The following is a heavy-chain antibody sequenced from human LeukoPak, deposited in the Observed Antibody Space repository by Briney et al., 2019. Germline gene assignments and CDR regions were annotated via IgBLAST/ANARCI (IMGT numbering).Heavy chain of an antibody. Sequence: PGGSLRLSCAASGFTFSSYEMNWVRQAPGKGLEWVSSISSSSSYIYYADSVKGRFTISRDNAKNSLYLQMNSLRAEDTAVYYCARGGLNGDGYNMVYWGQGTLVTVSS. CDR2: ISSSSSYI. CDR1: GFTFSSYE. J-gene: IGHJ4*02. D-gene: IGHD5-24*01. V-gene: IGHV3-21*01. CDR3: ARGGLNGDGYNMVY.